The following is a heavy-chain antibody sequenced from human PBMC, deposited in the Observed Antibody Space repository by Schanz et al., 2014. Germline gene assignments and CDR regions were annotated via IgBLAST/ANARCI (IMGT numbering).Heavy chain of an antibody. CDR1: GFTFSNYW. Sequence: EVQLLESGGGLIQPGGSLRLSCSASGFTFSNYWMTWVRQAPGKGLEWVANIKQDESEKYYVDSVKGRFTISRDNAKNSLYLEMNSLRAEDTALYYCARDRRNADLDYWGQGPLVTVSS. CDR3: ARDRRNADLDY. CDR2: IKQDESEK. V-gene: IGHV3-7*01. D-gene: IGHD1-1*01. J-gene: IGHJ4*02.